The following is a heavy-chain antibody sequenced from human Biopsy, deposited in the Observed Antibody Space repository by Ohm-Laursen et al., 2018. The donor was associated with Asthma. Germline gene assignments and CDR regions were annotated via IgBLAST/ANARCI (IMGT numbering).Heavy chain of an antibody. V-gene: IGHV1-69*01. J-gene: IGHJ4*02. CDR3: ARKAGSCISRTCYSLDF. Sequence: SSVKVSCKSLGGTFNTYVIGWVRQAPGQELEWMGGINSVFGTTTYPQKFQDRVTITADDSTSTVCMELSSLRSEDTAVYYCARKAGSCISRTCYSLDFWGQGTLVTVSS. D-gene: IGHD2-2*01. CDR2: INSVFGTT. CDR1: GGTFNTYV.